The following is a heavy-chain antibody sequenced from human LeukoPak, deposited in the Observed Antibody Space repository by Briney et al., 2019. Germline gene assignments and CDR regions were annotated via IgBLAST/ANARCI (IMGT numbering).Heavy chain of an antibody. V-gene: IGHV3-7*01. Sequence: GGSLRLSCAASGFSFSSYWTSWVRQAPGKGLEGVANIKQDGSEKYYVDSVKGRFTISRDNAKNLLYLQMNSLRAEDTAVYYCARQTAPPDYWGQGSLVTVSS. CDR3: ARQTAPPDY. CDR2: IKQDGSEK. J-gene: IGHJ4*02. D-gene: IGHD5-18*01. CDR1: GFSFSSYW.